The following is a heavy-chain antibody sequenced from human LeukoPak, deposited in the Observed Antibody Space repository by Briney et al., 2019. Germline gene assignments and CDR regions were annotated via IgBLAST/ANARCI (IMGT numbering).Heavy chain of an antibody. V-gene: IGHV3-15*01. Sequence: GGSLRLSCAASGFTFSDAWMSWVRQAPGKGLEWVGRIKSKTDGGTTDYAAPVKGRFTTSRDDSKNTLYLQMNSLKTEDTAVYYCTTRGGSFSIFDYWGQGTLVTVSS. D-gene: IGHD1-26*01. CDR3: TTRGGSFSIFDY. J-gene: IGHJ4*02. CDR2: IKSKTDGGTT. CDR1: GFTFSDAW.